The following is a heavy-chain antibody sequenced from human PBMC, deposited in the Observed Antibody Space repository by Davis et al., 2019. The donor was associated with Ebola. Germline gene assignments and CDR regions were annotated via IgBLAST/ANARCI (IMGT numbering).Heavy chain of an antibody. J-gene: IGHJ4*02. CDR3: ARFGGGAY. CDR2: IYDSGRT. CDR1: DGSISSHY. Sequence: PSETLSLTCTVSDGSISSHYWNWFRQPPGKGLEWIGFIYDSGRTNYNPSLKSRVTISADTSKNQFSLNLSPVTAADTAVYFCARFGGGAYWGQGTLVTVSS. D-gene: IGHD3-16*01. V-gene: IGHV4-59*11.